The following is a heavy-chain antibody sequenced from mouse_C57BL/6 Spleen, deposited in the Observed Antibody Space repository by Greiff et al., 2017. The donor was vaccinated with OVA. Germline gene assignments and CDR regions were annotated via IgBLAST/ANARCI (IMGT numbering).Heavy chain of an antibody. CDR1: GYTFTDYY. CDR2: IYPGSGNT. V-gene: IGHV1-76*01. CDR3: ARGGVLYWYFDV. J-gene: IGHJ1*03. Sequence: VKLMESGAELVRPGASVKLSCKASGYTFTDYYINWVKQRPGQGLEWIARIYPGSGNTYYNEKFKGKATLTAEKSSSTAYMQLSSLTSEDSAVYFCARGGVLYWYFDVWGTGTTVTVSS.